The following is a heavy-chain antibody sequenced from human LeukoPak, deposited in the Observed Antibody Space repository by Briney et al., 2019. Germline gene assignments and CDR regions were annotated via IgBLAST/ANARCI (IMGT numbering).Heavy chain of an antibody. Sequence: GGSLRLSCVASGFTFSNYWMTWVRQAPGKGLEWVANIKEDGSVKHCVDSVKGRFTISRDNAKNSLYLQMDSLRAEDTAVYYCARGGSESDYWGQGTLVTVSS. V-gene: IGHV3-7*01. J-gene: IGHJ4*02. CDR1: GFTFSNYW. CDR3: ARGGSESDY. CDR2: IKEDGSVK.